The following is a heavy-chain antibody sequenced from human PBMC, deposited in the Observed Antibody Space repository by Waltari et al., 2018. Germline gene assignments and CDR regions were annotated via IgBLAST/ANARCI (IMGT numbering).Heavy chain of an antibody. Sequence: EVQLVESGGGLVPPGGSLRLSCPASGFRFTEYFMHWVGQVPGKGLGWVSRINIEGTYTDYAYSVKGRFTISRDNARNMVYLQMNSLRAEDGGLYYCTFVAGPVYWGLGTPVTVSS. V-gene: IGHV3-74*01. CDR2: INIEGTYT. CDR1: GFRFTEYF. J-gene: IGHJ4*02. D-gene: IGHD3-3*02. CDR3: TFVAGPVY.